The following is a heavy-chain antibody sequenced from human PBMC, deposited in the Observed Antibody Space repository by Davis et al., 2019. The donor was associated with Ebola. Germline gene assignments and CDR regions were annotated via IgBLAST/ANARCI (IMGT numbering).Heavy chain of an antibody. J-gene: IGHJ6*02. CDR2: IDPSDSYT. Sequence: GGSLRLSCAASGFTFSSYAMSWVRQMPGKGLEWMGRIDPSDSYTNYSPSFQGHVTISADKSISTAYLQWSSLKASDTAMYYCARPSYYYYGMDVWGQGTTVTVSS. CDR3: ARPSYYYYGMDV. V-gene: IGHV5-10-1*01. CDR1: GFTFSSYA.